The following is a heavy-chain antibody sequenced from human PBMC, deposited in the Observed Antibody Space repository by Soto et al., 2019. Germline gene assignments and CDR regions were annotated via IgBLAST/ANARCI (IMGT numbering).Heavy chain of an antibody. D-gene: IGHD1-26*01. V-gene: IGHV3-23*01. CDR1: GFSFSTHG. Sequence: EVQLLESGGGLVQPGGSLRLSCAASGFSFSTHGMSWVRQAPGKGLEWVSSTNNAGSTSYAESVKGRFIVSRDNSKGMLGLQMSSLGVEDTAVYYCAKDGLVGRLYGLDVWGQGATVTVSS. CDR3: AKDGLVGRLYGLDV. CDR2: TNNAGST. J-gene: IGHJ6*02.